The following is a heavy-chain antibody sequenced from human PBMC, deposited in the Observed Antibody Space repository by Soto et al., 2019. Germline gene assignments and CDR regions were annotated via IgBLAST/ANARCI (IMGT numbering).Heavy chain of an antibody. J-gene: IGHJ6*03. D-gene: IGHD6-13*01. V-gene: IGHV1-8*01. CDR1: GYTFTSYD. Sequence: QVQLVQSGAEVKKPGASVKVSCKASGYTFTSYDINWVRQATGQGLEWMGWMNPNSGNTGYAQKFQGRVTMTKNTSISTAYMELSSLRSEDTAVYYCARGGYSSSWYYYYYMDVWGKGTTVTVSS. CDR2: MNPNSGNT. CDR3: ARGGYSSSWYYYYYMDV.